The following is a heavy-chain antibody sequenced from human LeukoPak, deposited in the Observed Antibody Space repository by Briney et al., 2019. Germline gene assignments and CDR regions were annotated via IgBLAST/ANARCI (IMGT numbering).Heavy chain of an antibody. CDR3: AKQGPYDSSAYLFDY. CDR1: GFTFSSYG. Sequence: PGGSLRLSCAASGFTFSSYGMHWVRQAPGKGLEWVAVISYDGSNQYHADYVKGRFTLSRDNAKNTLYLQMNSLRAEDTAVYYCAKQGPYDSSAYLFDYWGQGTLVTVSS. V-gene: IGHV3-30*18. D-gene: IGHD3-22*01. J-gene: IGHJ4*02. CDR2: ISYDGSNQ.